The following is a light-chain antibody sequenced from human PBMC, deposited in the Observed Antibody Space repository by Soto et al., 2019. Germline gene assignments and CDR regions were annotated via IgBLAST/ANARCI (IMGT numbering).Light chain of an antibody. J-gene: IGKJ3*01. CDR3: QQRSSWPIT. Sequence: DIQMTQSPSTLSASVGDRVTITCRASQSISVWLAWYQQKAGKAPNLLIYKASRLESGVPSRFSGSGSETEFTLTISGLEPEDFAIYYCQQRSSWPITFGPGTKVDIK. CDR1: QSISVW. V-gene: IGKV1-5*03. CDR2: KAS.